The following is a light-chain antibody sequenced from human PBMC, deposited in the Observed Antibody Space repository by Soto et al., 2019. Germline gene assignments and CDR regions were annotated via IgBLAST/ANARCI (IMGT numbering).Light chain of an antibody. CDR1: QSVSSN. CDR2: AAS. CDR3: QQYNNWPGT. Sequence: EMVMTLSPATLSVSPGERATLSCRASQSVSSNLAWYQQKPGQAPRLLIYAASTRATGIPARFSGSGSGTEFTLTISSLQSEDFAVYYCQQYNNWPGTFGQGTKVEI. J-gene: IGKJ1*01. V-gene: IGKV3-15*01.